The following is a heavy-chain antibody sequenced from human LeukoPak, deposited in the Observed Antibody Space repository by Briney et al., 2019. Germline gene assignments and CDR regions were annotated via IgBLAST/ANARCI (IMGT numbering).Heavy chain of an antibody. CDR1: GFTFNKDG. D-gene: IGHD6-19*01. CDR3: TKGDGGWYPIDY. V-gene: IGHV3-23*01. CDR2: VNENGAET. Sequence: GGSLRLSCVASGFTFNKDGMSWVRQAPGKGLEWVSTVNENGAETHYADSVKGRFTISRDTSKNSVLLQMNSLRAGDTALYYCTKGDGGWYPIDYWGEGTLVIVSS. J-gene: IGHJ4*02.